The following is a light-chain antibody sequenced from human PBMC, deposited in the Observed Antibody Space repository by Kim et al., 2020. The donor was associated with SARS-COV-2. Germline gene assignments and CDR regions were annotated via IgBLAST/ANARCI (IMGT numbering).Light chain of an antibody. J-gene: IGLJ2*01. CDR3: NSRDSSGNHVV. CDR2: AKN. Sequence: ALGQTVRITCQGDSLRSYYASWYQQKPGQGPVLVIYAKNNRPSGVPDRFSGSSSGNTASLTITGAQAEDEADYYCNSRDSSGNHVVIGGGTQLTVL. V-gene: IGLV3-19*01. CDR1: SLRSYY.